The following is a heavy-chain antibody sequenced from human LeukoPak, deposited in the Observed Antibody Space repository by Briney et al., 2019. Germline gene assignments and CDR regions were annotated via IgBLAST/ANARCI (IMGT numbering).Heavy chain of an antibody. CDR2: ISGSGATI. D-gene: IGHD3-22*01. CDR3: ARPSSGYSIDY. CDR1: GFTFNSYA. J-gene: IGHJ4*02. Sequence: GGSLRLSCAASGFTFNSYAMSWIRQAPGKGLEWFSSISGSGATIYYADSVKGRFTISRDNAKNSLYLQMNSLRAEDTAVYYCARPSSGYSIDYWGQGTLVTVSS. V-gene: IGHV3-11*04.